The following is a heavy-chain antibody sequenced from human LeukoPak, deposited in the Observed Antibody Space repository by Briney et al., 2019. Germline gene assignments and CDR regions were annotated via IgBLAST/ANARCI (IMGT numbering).Heavy chain of an antibody. Sequence: PSETLSLTCTVSGGCISSSSYYWGWIRQPPGKGLEWIGSMYYSGNTYYNPSLKSRVTIFVDTSKNQFSLKLNSVTAADTAVYYCARLRDDAFDIWGQGTMVTVSS. V-gene: IGHV4-39*01. D-gene: IGHD2-21*02. J-gene: IGHJ3*02. CDR2: MYYSGNT. CDR1: GGCISSSSYY. CDR3: ARLRDDAFDI.